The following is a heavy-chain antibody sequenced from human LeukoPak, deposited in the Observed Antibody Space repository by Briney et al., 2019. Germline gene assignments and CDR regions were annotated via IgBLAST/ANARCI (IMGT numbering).Heavy chain of an antibody. Sequence: GGSLRLSCAASGFTFSSYGMHWVRQAPGKGLEWVAVISYDGSNKYYADSVKGRFTISRDNSKDTLYLQMNSLRAEDTAVYYCAVAGPGYYYYGMDVWGKGTTVTVSS. V-gene: IGHV3-30*03. CDR3: AVAGPGYYYYGMDV. CDR1: GFTFSSYG. D-gene: IGHD6-19*01. CDR2: ISYDGSNK. J-gene: IGHJ6*04.